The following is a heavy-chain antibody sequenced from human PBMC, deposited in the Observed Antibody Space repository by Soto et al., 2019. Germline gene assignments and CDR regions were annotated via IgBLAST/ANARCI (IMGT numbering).Heavy chain of an antibody. CDR2: ISSSSSTI. D-gene: IGHD2-15*01. Sequence: GGSLRLSCAASGFTFSSYSMNWVRQAPGKGLEWVSYISSSSSTIYYADSVKGRFTISRDNAKNSLYLQMNSLRAEDTAVYYCVRTSLVVAAATREDYWGQGTLDTVSS. J-gene: IGHJ4*02. V-gene: IGHV3-48*04. CDR3: VRTSLVVAAATREDY. CDR1: GFTFSSYS.